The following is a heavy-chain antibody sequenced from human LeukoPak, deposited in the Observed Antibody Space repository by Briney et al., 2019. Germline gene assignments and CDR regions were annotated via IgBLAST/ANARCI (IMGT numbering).Heavy chain of an antibody. CDR3: TKRGIAVVGSNCFDP. CDR2: VSASGSAT. J-gene: IGHJ5*02. CDR1: GFIFSDYA. D-gene: IGHD6-13*01. V-gene: IGHV3-23*01. Sequence: GGSLRLSCTASGFIFSDYAMTWVRQAPGKGLGWVSTVSASGSATYYADSVKGRFTISRDNSKNTLYLQMNTLRAEDTAVYYCTKRGIAVVGSNCFDPWGQGTLVTVSS.